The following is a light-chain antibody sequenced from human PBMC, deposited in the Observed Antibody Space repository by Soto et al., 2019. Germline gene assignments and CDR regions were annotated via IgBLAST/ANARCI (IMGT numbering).Light chain of an antibody. Sequence: EIVLTQSPGTLSLSPGERATLSCRAIQSVSSSYLACYQQKPGQAPRLLIYGASSRATGIPDRFSGSGSGTDFTLTISRLEPEDFAAYYCQQYGSSPPITFGQGTRLEIK. J-gene: IGKJ5*01. CDR1: QSVSSSY. V-gene: IGKV3-20*01. CDR3: QQYGSSPPIT. CDR2: GAS.